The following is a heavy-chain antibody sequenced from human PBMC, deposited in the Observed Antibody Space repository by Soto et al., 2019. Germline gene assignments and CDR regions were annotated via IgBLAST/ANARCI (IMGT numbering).Heavy chain of an antibody. D-gene: IGHD2-2*01. V-gene: IGHV4-39*01. J-gene: IGHJ6*04. CDR3: ARFLGHCTSTSCYGYYVMDV. CDR2: INYSGST. Sequence: SETLSLTCTVSGDSISSSSYYWGWIRQPPGKGLEWIGNINYSGSTYYNPSLQSRVTKSVDTSKNKFSMKLSSVIAADTAVYYFARFLGHCTSTSCYGYYVMDVWGKGTTVTVSS. CDR1: GDSISSSSYY.